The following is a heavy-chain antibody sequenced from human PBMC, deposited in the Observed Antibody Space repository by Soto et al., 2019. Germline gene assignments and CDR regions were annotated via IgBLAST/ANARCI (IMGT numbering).Heavy chain of an antibody. CDR3: ERWNVDRDAFDI. CDR2: ISYDGSNK. J-gene: IGHJ3*02. CDR1: GFTFSSYA. V-gene: IGHV3-30-3*01. D-gene: IGHD1-1*01. Sequence: QVQLVESGGGVVQPGRSLRLSCAASGFTFSSYAMHWVRQAPGKGLEWVAVISYDGSNKYYADSVKGRFTISRDNSKNLLYLQMTGLGAEDTAVYYCERWNVDRDAFDIWGQGTMVTVSS.